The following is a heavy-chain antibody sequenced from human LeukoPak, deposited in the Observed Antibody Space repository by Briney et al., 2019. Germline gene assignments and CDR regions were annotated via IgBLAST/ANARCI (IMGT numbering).Heavy chain of an antibody. V-gene: IGHV4-4*07. D-gene: IGHD2-2*01. CDR2: IYTSGST. Sequence: SETLSLTCTVSGGSISSYYWSWIRQPAGKGLEWIGRIYTSGSTNYNPSLKSRVTMSVDTSKNQFSLKLSSVTAADTAVYYCARESWVVVPAERKYNWFDPWGQGTLVTVSS. CDR1: GGSISSYY. J-gene: IGHJ5*02. CDR3: ARESWVVVPAERKYNWFDP.